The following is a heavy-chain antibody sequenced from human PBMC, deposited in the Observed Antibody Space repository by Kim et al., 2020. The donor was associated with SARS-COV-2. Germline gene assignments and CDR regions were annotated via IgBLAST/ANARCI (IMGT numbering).Heavy chain of an antibody. Sequence: GGSLRLSCAASGFTFSSYGMHWVRQAPGKGLEWVAVISYDGSNKYYADSVKGRFTISRDNYKNTLYLQMNSLIAEDTAVYYCAKGAYSSGWYWRYYYYYGMDVWGQGTTVTVSS. CDR1: GFTFSSYG. D-gene: IGHD6-19*01. CDR3: AKGAYSSGWYWRYYYYYGMDV. CDR2: ISYDGSNK. V-gene: IGHV3-30*18. J-gene: IGHJ6*02.